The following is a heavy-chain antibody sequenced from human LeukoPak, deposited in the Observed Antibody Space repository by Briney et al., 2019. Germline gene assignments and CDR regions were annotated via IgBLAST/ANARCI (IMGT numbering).Heavy chain of an antibody. J-gene: IGHJ4*02. V-gene: IGHV3-30*14. D-gene: IGHD2-15*01. CDR1: GFTVSSNY. CDR3: ARGVVVVVAATAPDY. CDR2: ISYDGSNK. Sequence: GGSLRLSCAASGFTVSSNYMSWVRQAPGKGLEWVAVISYDGSNKYYADSVKGRFTISRDNSKNTLYLQMSSLRAEDTAVYYCARGVVVVVAATAPDYWGQGTLVTVSS.